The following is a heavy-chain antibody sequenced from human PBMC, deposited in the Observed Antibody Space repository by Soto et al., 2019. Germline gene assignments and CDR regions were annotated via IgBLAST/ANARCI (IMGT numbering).Heavy chain of an antibody. Sequence: EVQLVESGGGLVRPGGSLRLSCAASGFTFSSYAMHWVRQAPGKGLEYVSAISSNGGSTYYANYVKGRFTISRDNSKNTLYLQRVSLRAEDMAVYYCAREGGGYYFDYWGQGTLVTVSS. D-gene: IGHD3-16*01. J-gene: IGHJ4*02. CDR3: AREGGGYYFDY. V-gene: IGHV3-64*01. CDR2: ISSNGGST. CDR1: GFTFSSYA.